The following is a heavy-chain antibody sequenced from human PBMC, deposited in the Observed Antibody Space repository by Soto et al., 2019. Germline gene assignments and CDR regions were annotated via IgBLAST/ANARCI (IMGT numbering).Heavy chain of an antibody. D-gene: IGHD6-13*01. CDR3: RSSSRYSTDV. J-gene: IGHJ6*02. Sequence: QLQLQESGPGLVKPSETLSLTCTVSGDSIRSSSYWGWIRQPPGKGLEWIGRIDSTGNTYYNQSLNSQVTISVDTSKNQFSLNVISVTAADTAVYYCRSSSRYSTDVWGQGTTVTVSS. CDR1: GDSIRSSSY. CDR2: IDSTGNT. V-gene: IGHV4-39*01.